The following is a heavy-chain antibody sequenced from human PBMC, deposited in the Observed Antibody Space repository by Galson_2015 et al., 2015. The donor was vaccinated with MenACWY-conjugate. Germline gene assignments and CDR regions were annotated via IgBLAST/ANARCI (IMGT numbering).Heavy chain of an antibody. CDR2: ISDSGAAT. J-gene: IGHJ6*03. V-gene: IGHV3-23*01. CDR1: GFTFNNYW. CDR3: AKDVYMDV. Sequence: SLRLSCAASGFTFNNYWMHWVRQAPGTGLEWVAIISDSGAATHYIDSVKGRFTISRDNSKNTLYPQMSRLRAEDTALYYCAKDVYMDVWGKGTTVSVSS.